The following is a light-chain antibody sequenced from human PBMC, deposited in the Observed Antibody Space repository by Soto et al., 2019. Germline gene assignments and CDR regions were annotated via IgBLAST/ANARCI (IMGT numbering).Light chain of an antibody. Sequence: EVVLTQSPGTLSLAPGERAILSCRASQVISNRNVAWYQQKPGQAPRLLIYGASTRAAGIPVRFSGSGSGTDFILTIIRLEPEDFAVYFCHQYGSSPPWTFGQGTKVDLK. CDR3: HQYGSSPPWT. CDR2: GAS. V-gene: IGKV3-20*01. CDR1: QVISNRN. J-gene: IGKJ1*01.